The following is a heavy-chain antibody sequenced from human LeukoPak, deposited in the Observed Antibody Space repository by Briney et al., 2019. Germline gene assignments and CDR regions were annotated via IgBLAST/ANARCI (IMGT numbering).Heavy chain of an antibody. D-gene: IGHD2-21*02. J-gene: IGHJ3*02. CDR2: IDDGGNT. CDR3: ARFSRITWGDWGDAFDI. Sequence: PSETLSLTCSVYGGSFSDYFWSWIRHSPGKWLEWIGEIDDGGNTNYNPSLMSRVIVSMEKSKKQFSLVMRSVAAADTAVYYCARFSRITWGDWGDAFDIWGQGTTVILSS. V-gene: IGHV4-34*01. CDR1: GGSFSDYF.